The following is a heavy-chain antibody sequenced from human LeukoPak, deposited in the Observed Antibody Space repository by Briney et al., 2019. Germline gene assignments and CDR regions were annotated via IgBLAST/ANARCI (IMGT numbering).Heavy chain of an antibody. CDR2: IYTSGST. D-gene: IGHD3-16*01. V-gene: IGHV4-4*07. Sequence: SETLSLTCTVSSGSINSYYWSWIRQPAGKGLEWIGRIYTSGSTNYNPSLKSRVTVSVDTSKNQFTLKLSSVTAADTALYYCARGRYGWLPFDFWGQGTLVTVSS. CDR1: SGSINSYY. CDR3: ARGRYGWLPFDF. J-gene: IGHJ4*02.